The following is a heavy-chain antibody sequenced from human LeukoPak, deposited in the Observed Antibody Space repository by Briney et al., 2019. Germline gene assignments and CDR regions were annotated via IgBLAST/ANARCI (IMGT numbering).Heavy chain of an antibody. J-gene: IGHJ3*02. CDR2: IYYSGST. CDR3: ARQYSITIFGVVIPDAFDI. D-gene: IGHD3-3*01. Sequence: SETLSLTCTVSGGSISSYYWSWIRQPPGKGLEWIGYIYYSGSTNYNPSLKSRVTISVDTSKNQFSLKLSSVTAADTAVYYCARQYSITIFGVVIPDAFDIWGQGTMVTVSS. V-gene: IGHV4-59*08. CDR1: GGSISSYY.